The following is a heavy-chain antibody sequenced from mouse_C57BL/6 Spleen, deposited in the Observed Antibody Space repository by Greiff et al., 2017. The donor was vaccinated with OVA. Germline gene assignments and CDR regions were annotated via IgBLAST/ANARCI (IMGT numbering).Heavy chain of an antibody. CDR2: ISSGGDYI. CDR1: GFTFSSYA. Sequence: VQLKESGEGLVKPGGSLKLSCAASGFTFSSYAMSWVRQTPEKRLEWVAYISSGGDYIYYADTVKGRFTISRDNARNTLYLQMSSLKSEDTAMYYCTRGALRVDYAMDYWGQGTSVTVSS. CDR3: TRGALRVDYAMDY. V-gene: IGHV5-9-1*02. D-gene: IGHD1-1*01. J-gene: IGHJ4*01.